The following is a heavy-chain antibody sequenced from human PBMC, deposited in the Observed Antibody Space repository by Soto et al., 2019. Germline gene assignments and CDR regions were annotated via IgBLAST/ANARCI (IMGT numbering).Heavy chain of an antibody. J-gene: IGHJ5*02. Sequence: QVQLVQSGAEVKKPGASVKVSCKASGYNFNSYTISWVRQAPGQGLEWMGRISAYNGNTNYAQKLQGRVTMTTDTSTSTAYTEPGSLRSNDTSVYDCARVVGVLGHGFGPWGQGTLVTVSS. V-gene: IGHV1-18*01. CDR3: ARVVGVLGHGFGP. D-gene: IGHD1-26*01. CDR1: GYNFNSYT. CDR2: ISAYNGNT.